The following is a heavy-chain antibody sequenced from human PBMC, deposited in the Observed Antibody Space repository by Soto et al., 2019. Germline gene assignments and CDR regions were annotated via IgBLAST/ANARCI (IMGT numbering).Heavy chain of an antibody. V-gene: IGHV3-48*01. D-gene: IGHD2-15*01. CDR3: ASFLGYCSGGSCYEDYFDY. Sequence: GGSLRLSCAASGFTFSSYSMNWVRQAPGKGLEWVSYISSSSSTIYYADSVKGRFTISRDNAKNSLYLQMNSLRAEDTAVYYCASFLGYCSGGSCYEDYFDYWGQGTLVTVSS. J-gene: IGHJ4*02. CDR1: GFTFSSYS. CDR2: ISSSSSTI.